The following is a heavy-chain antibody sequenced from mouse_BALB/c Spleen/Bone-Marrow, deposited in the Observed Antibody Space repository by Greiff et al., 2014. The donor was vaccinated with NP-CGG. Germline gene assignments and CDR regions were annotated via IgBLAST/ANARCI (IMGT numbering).Heavy chain of an antibody. CDR1: GFSLTSYG. CDR3: ARVYLWYFDV. V-gene: IGHV2-9*02. J-gene: IGHJ1*01. CDR2: IWAGRRK. Sequence: QVQLKESGAGLGGPSPSVSLSCTASGFSLTSYGVHWVRQSPGKGLEWLGVIWAGRRKNYNSALMSRLSISKDNSKSQVFLKMNSLQTDDTAMYYCARVYLWYFDVWGAGTTVTVSS. D-gene: IGHD2-3*01.